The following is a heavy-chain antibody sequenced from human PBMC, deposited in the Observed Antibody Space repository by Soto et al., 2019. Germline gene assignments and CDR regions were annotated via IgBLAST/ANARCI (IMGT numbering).Heavy chain of an antibody. CDR1: GFTFRSYV. CDR2: TSYDGSSK. J-gene: IGHJ1*01. D-gene: IGHD3-16*01. V-gene: IGHV3-33*05. Sequence: QVQLVESGGGVVQPGTSLRLSCVGSGFTFRSYVIHWVRHAPGKGLEWVALTSYDGSSKDYGDSAKGRFTITRDNSRNTVDLQMDSLRREDTALYYCARWGTTGGLDVWGQGTLVSVSS. CDR3: ARWGTTGGLDV.